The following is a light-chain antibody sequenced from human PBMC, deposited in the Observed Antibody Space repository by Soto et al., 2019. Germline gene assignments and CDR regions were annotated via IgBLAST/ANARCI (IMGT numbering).Light chain of an antibody. Sequence: DIQLTQSPSTLSASVGDRDIITCRASQTIGTWLAWYQERPGKATRLLIYKASTLERGVPSRFSGGGSGTEFTLTISNLQPEDFATYYCHLYNTYSPTLGQGTKLEI. CDR1: QTIGTW. CDR2: KAS. V-gene: IGKV1-5*03. J-gene: IGKJ2*01. CDR3: HLYNTYSPT.